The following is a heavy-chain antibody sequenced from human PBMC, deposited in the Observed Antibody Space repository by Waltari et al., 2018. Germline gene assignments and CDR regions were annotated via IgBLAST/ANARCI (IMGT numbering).Heavy chain of an antibody. V-gene: IGHV4-34*01. CDR3: AKMWYYDSSGL. Sequence: QVQLQQWGAGLLKPSETLSLTCAVYGGSFSGYYWSWIRQPPGKGLEWIGEINHSGSTNDNPSLKSRVTISVDTSKNQFSLKLSSVTATDTAVYYCAKMWYYDSSGLWGQGTLVTVSS. CDR1: GGSFSGYY. J-gene: IGHJ4*02. CDR2: INHSGST. D-gene: IGHD3-22*01.